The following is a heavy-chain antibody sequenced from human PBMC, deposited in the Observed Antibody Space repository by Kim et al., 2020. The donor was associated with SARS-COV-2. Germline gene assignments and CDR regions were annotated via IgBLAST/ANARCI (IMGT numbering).Heavy chain of an antibody. CDR1: GFTFSSYA. J-gene: IGHJ4*02. Sequence: GGSLRLSCAASGFTFSSYAMNWVRQAPGKGLEWVSVISGSGDSTYYADSVKGRFTISRDSSKNTLFLQMSSLRAEDTAVYYCAKSRGLEYSGYDSSAAGYWGQGNLVTLSS. CDR2: ISGSGDST. CDR3: AKSRGLEYSGYDSSAAGY. V-gene: IGHV3-23*01. D-gene: IGHD5-12*01.